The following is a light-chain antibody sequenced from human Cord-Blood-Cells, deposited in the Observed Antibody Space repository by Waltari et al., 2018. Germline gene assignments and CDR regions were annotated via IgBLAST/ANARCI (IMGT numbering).Light chain of an antibody. CDR1: TGAVTSGHY. V-gene: IGLV7-46*01. CDR3: LLSYSGARPV. Sequence: QAVVTQEPSLTVSPGGTVTLTCGSSTGAVTSGHYPYWFQQKPGQAPRTLIYDTSNKHSWTPALFSGSLLGGKAALTLSGAQPEDEAEYYCLLSYSGARPVVGGGTKLTVL. J-gene: IGLJ3*02. CDR2: DTS.